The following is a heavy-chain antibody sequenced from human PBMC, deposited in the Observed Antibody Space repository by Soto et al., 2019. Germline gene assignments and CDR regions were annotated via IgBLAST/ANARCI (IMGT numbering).Heavy chain of an antibody. CDR2: INPNSGGT. CDR1: GYTFTGYY. Sequence: ASVKVSCKASGYTFTGYYMHWVRQAPGQGLEWMGWINPNSGGTNYAQKFQGRVTMTRDTSISTAYMELSRLRSDDTAVYYCARSEVVIVAFDIWGQGTMVTVSS. CDR3: ARSEVVIVAFDI. J-gene: IGHJ3*02. V-gene: IGHV1-2*02. D-gene: IGHD3-16*02.